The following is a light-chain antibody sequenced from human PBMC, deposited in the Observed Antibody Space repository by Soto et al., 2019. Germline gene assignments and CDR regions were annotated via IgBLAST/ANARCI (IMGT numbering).Light chain of an antibody. CDR1: QSISSW. CDR3: QQYNSYSRT. J-gene: IGKJ1*01. Sequence: IQMTQSPSTLSVSVGDRFTITCRASQSISSWLAWYQQKPGKAPKLLIYKASSLESGVPSRFSGSGSGTEFTLTISSLQPDDFATYYCQQYNSYSRTFGQGTKV. CDR2: KAS. V-gene: IGKV1-5*03.